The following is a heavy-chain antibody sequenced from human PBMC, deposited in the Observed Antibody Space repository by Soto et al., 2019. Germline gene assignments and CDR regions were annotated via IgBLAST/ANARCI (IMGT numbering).Heavy chain of an antibody. J-gene: IGHJ4*02. Sequence: PGGSLRLSCAASGFTFSLYAMSWVRQAPGKGLEWVSSITGSDDRTYYADSVKGRFTISRDNSRNTLYLQMNGLRGEDTAVYYCAKVGLSSGFYHYYFDTWGQGTLVTVSS. CDR3: AKVGLSSGFYHYYFDT. CDR2: ITGSDDRT. CDR1: GFTFSLYA. V-gene: IGHV3-23*01. D-gene: IGHD3-22*01.